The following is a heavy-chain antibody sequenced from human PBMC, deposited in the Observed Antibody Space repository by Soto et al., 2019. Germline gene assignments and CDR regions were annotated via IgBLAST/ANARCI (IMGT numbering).Heavy chain of an antibody. J-gene: IGHJ4*02. D-gene: IGHD2-15*01. CDR3: ATGLLGYCSGGSCYSDS. Sequence: QVQLVQSGAEVKKPGASVRVSCQTSAYTFTNYAVSWVRQAPGQGLEWMGWISGDNGNTIYAQKFQGRVTMTTATSTRKAYMELRSLRSDDTAVYYCATGLLGYCSGGSCYSDSWGQGTLVTVSS. CDR1: AYTFTNYA. CDR2: ISGDNGNT. V-gene: IGHV1-18*01.